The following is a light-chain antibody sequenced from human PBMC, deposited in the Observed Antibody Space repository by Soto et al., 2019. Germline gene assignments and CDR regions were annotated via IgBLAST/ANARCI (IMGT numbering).Light chain of an antibody. CDR1: QGISTY. Sequence: DIQLTQSPSLLSASVGDRVTITCRASQGISTYLAWYQQTSGKAPKLLISAASTLQRGVPSRFSGSGSGTQFTLTISSLQPEDFATYYCQQFNGYPITFGQGTRLEIK. CDR2: AAS. V-gene: IGKV1-9*01. J-gene: IGKJ5*01. CDR3: QQFNGYPIT.